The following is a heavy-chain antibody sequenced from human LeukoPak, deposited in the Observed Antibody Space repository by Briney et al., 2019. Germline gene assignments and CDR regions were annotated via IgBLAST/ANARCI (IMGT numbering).Heavy chain of an antibody. V-gene: IGHV4-39*06. CDR1: GGSISSSIDC. CDR3: ASVARCTSCFDVDY. D-gene: IGHD2-2*01. J-gene: IGHJ4*02. Sequence: SETLSLTCTVSGGSISSSIDCLGGIRHPPRNGLEWVGRIYYSGSTYYNPSLRSGLTISRDTSQNQFPLTLSSVTAADTDVYYCASVARCTSCFDVDYWGQGTLVTVSS. CDR2: IYYSGST.